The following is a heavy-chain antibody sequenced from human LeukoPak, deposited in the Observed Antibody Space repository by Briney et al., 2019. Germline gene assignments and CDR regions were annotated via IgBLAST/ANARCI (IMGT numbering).Heavy chain of an antibody. D-gene: IGHD4-23*01. J-gene: IGHJ4*02. CDR1: GGSFSGYY. V-gene: IGHV4-59*01. Sequence: SETLSLTCAVYGGSFSGYYWGWLRQPPGKGLEWIGYIYYSGSTNYNPSLKSRVTISVDTSKNQFSLKLSSVTAADTAVYYCARGTTVVTPVDYWGQGTLVTVSS. CDR2: IYYSGST. CDR3: ARGTTVVTPVDY.